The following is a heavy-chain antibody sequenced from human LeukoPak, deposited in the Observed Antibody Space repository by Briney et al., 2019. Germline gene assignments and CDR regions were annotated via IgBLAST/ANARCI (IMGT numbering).Heavy chain of an antibody. V-gene: IGHV1-8*01. Sequence: GASVKVSCKASGYTFTSYDINWVRQATGQGLEWMGWMNPNSGNTGYAQKFQGRVTMTRNTSISTAYMKLSSLRSEDTAVYYCARVGYSYGLIYYYYYMDVWGKGTTVTVSS. CDR3: ARVGYSYGLIYYYYYMDV. CDR1: GYTFTSYD. CDR2: MNPNSGNT. J-gene: IGHJ6*03. D-gene: IGHD5-18*01.